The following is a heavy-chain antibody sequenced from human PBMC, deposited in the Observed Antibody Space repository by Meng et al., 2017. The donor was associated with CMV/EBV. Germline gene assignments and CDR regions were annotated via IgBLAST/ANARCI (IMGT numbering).Heavy chain of an antibody. J-gene: IGHJ4*02. CDR2: IYYSGRT. Sequence: QVQLRDPGPGLVTSSETLSLTVIVSGGSISSSSNYWGWIRQPPGKGLEWIGSIYYSGRTYYNPSLKSRVTISVDTSKNQFSLKLSSVTAADTAVYYCASLAGDYWGQGTLVTVSS. D-gene: IGHD3-10*01. V-gene: IGHV4-39*07. CDR1: GGSISSSSNY. CDR3: ASLAGDY.